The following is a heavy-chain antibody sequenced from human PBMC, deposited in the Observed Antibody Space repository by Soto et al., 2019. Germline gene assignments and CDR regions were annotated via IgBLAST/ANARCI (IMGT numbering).Heavy chain of an antibody. CDR3: ARDCLFERWFDP. CDR2: IFYSGNT. CDR1: GDSINSGDYY. V-gene: IGHV4-30-4*01. D-gene: IGHD2-21*01. Sequence: TLSLTCSVSGDSINSGDYYWSWIRQLPGKGLEWIGYIFYSGNTYYTTSLESRVTISIDTSNNQFSLKLRSVTAADTAVHYCARDCLFERWFDPWGPGTVVTVSS. J-gene: IGHJ5*02.